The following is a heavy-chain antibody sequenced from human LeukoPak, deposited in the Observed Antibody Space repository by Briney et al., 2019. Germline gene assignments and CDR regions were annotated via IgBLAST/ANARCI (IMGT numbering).Heavy chain of an antibody. CDR3: ARVPRTYYDILTGYLPSPDY. CDR1: GFTVSSNY. J-gene: IGHJ4*02. V-gene: IGHV3-53*01. Sequence: GGSLRLSCAASGFTVSSNYMSWVRQAPGKGLEWVSVIYSGGSTYYADSVKGRFTISRDNSKNTLYLQMNSLRAEDTAVYYCARVPRTYYDILTGYLPSPDYWGQGTLVTVSS. D-gene: IGHD3-9*01. CDR2: IYSGGST.